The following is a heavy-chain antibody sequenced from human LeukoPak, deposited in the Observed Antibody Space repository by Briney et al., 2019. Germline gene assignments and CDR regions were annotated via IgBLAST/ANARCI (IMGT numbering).Heavy chain of an antibody. J-gene: IGHJ4*02. CDR1: GFTFSSYA. Sequence: GGSLRLSCAASGFTFSSYAMSWVRQAPGKGLEWVSAISGSGGSTYYADSVKGRFTISRDNSKNTLYLQMNSLRAEDTAVYYCAKEEDIVVVPAATFGYWGQGTLVTVSS. CDR3: AKEEDIVVVPAATFGY. CDR2: ISGSGGST. D-gene: IGHD2-2*01. V-gene: IGHV3-23*01.